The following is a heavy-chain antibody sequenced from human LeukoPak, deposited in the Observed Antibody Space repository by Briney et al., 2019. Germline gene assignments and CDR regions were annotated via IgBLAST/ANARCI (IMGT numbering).Heavy chain of an antibody. CDR3: AKESAIVGY. V-gene: IGHV3-53*01. CDR2: IDDSGGST. J-gene: IGHJ4*02. Sequence: PGGSLRLSCAASGFTVGSSYMNWVRQAPGKGLEWVSAIDDSGGSTYYADSVKGRFTISRDNSKNTLYLQMNSLRAEDTAVYYCAKESAIVGYWGQGTLVTVSS. CDR1: GFTVGSSY. D-gene: IGHD6-25*01.